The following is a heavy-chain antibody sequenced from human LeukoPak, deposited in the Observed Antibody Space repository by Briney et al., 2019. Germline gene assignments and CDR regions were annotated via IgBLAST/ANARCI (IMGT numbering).Heavy chain of an antibody. Sequence: PGGSPRLSCAASGFTFSSYEMNWVRQAPGKGLEWVSYISNSGTTMFYADSVKGRFTISRDSAKNSLYLQLSSLRAEDTAVYYCARQWVTLDYWGQGTLVTVSS. V-gene: IGHV3-48*03. J-gene: IGHJ4*02. CDR1: GFTFSSYE. CDR2: ISNSGTTM. CDR3: ARQWVTLDY. D-gene: IGHD1-26*01.